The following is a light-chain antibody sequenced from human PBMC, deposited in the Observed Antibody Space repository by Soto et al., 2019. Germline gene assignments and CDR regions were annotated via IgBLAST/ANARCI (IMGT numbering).Light chain of an antibody. CDR3: QQRSNWPLT. V-gene: IGKV3-11*01. Sequence: EIVLTQSPATLSLSPGERATLSCRASQSVNNYLAWYQQKPGQAPRLLIYDVSNRATGIPARFSGSGSGTDFTLTISSLEPEDFAVYFCQQRSNWPLTFGGGTRVEIK. CDR2: DVS. J-gene: IGKJ4*01. CDR1: QSVNNY.